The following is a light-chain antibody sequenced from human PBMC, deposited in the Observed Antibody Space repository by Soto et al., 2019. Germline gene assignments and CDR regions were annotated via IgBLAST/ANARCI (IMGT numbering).Light chain of an antibody. V-gene: IGLV2-23*01. J-gene: IGLJ1*01. CDR1: SSDVGNYNL. Sequence: QSALTQPASVSGSPGQSITISCTGTSSDVGNYNLVSWNQQHPGKAPKVMIYAGSNRPSGVSHRFSGFKSGNTASLTISGLQAEDEADYHCCSYAGSNTYVFGTGTKVTVL. CDR3: CSYAGSNTYV. CDR2: AGS.